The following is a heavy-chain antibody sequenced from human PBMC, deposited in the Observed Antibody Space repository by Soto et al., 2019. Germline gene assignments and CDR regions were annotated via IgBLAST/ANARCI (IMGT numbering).Heavy chain of an antibody. CDR1: GFSISSGFY. J-gene: IGHJ4*02. V-gene: IGHV4-38-2*02. Sequence: SETLSLTCNVSGFSISSGFYWGWVRQPPGKGLEWIGAIYHSGTTYFNPSLKSRVTMAIDTSKNQFSLSLASVAAADTAMYYCARGMNPQDFWGQGTLVTVSS. CDR2: IYHSGTT. D-gene: IGHD6-13*01. CDR3: ARGMNPQDF.